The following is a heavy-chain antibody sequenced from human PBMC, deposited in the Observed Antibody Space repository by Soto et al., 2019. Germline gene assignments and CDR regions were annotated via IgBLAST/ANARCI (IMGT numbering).Heavy chain of an antibody. V-gene: IGHV4-61*01. D-gene: IGHD2-2*01. CDR1: GGSVNSGSYY. J-gene: IGHJ6*02. Sequence: QVQLQESGPGLVKPSETLSLTCTVSGGSVNSGSYYWSWIRQPPGKGLEWIGYIYYSGSTNYNPSLTSRVTISVDTSKNQFSLKLSSVTAADTAVYYCARDTMYYYYYGMDVWGQGTTVTVSS. CDR2: IYYSGST. CDR3: ARDTMYYYYYGMDV.